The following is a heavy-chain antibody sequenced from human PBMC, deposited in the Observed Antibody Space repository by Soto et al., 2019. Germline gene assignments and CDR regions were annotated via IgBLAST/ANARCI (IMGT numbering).Heavy chain of an antibody. J-gene: IGHJ4*02. Sequence: QVQLQQWGAGLLKPSETLSLSCAVSGGSFRDNYWTWFRQPPGKGLEWIGEISPSGTTKYTPTLKSGATIAVDTSKTQISLKVTSVTAADTSVYYCATSFWFGTQTEIRGQGTLVTVSS. D-gene: IGHD3-10*01. CDR3: ATSFWFGTQTEI. CDR1: GGSFRDNY. V-gene: IGHV4-34*01. CDR2: ISPSGTT.